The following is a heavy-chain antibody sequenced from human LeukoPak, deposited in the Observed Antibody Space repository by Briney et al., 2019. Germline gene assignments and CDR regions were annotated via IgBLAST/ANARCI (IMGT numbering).Heavy chain of an antibody. V-gene: IGHV1-8*03. CDR1: GYIFTSYD. J-gene: IGHJ4*02. CDR2: MNPNSGLT. CDR3: ARDNDSRDPPHFDY. D-gene: IGHD3-16*01. Sequence: ASVKVSCKASGYIFTSYDISWVRQATGQGLEWMGWMNPNSGLTVYAQKFQGRVTITADKSTRTAYMELSSLRSEDTAVYYCARDNDSRDPPHFDYWGQGTLVTVSS.